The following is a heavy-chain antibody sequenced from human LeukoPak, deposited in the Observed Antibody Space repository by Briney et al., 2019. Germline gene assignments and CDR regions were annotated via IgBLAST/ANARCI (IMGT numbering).Heavy chain of an antibody. CDR2: IYHSGST. CDR3: ARVVPDGYSDY. Sequence: PSETLSLTCTVSGYSISSGYYWGWIRQPPGKGLEWIGSIYHSGSTNCNPSLKSRVTISVDTSKNEFSLKKSSVTAADTAVYYCARVVPDGYSDYWGQGTLVTVSS. CDR1: GYSISSGYY. J-gene: IGHJ4*02. V-gene: IGHV4-38-2*02. D-gene: IGHD5-24*01.